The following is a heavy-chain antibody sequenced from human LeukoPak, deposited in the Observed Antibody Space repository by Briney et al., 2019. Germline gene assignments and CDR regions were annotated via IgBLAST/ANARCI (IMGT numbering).Heavy chain of an antibody. CDR1: GGTFSSYA. V-gene: IGHV1-69*05. CDR3: APARLKRGCSYGYERFDY. D-gene: IGHD5-18*01. J-gene: IGHJ4*02. Sequence: GASVKVSCKASGGTFSSYAISWVRQAPGQGLEWMGRIIPIFGTANYAQKFQGRVTITTDESTSTAYMELSSLRSEDTAVYYCAPARLKRGCSYGYERFDYWGQGTLVTVSS. CDR2: IIPIFGTA.